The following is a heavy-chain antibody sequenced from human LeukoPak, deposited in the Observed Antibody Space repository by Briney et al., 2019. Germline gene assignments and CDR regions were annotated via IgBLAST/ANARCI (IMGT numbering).Heavy chain of an antibody. CDR3: TKAKGQSWLFSHY. D-gene: IGHD3-22*01. CDR1: GFTFSSYS. Sequence: PGGSLRLSCAASGFTFSSYSMNWVRQAPGKGLEWVSYISSSSSTIYYADSVKGRFTVSRDNSKSTVYLQMNDLRGEDTAVYYCTKAKGQSWLFSHYWGRGTLVTVSS. J-gene: IGHJ4*02. CDR2: ISSSSSTI. V-gene: IGHV3-48*01.